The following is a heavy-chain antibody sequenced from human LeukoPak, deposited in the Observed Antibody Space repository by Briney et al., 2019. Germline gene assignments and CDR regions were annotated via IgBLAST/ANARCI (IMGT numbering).Heavy chain of an antibody. CDR2: IWYDGSNK. CDR3: ARELYGYYFDN. CDR1: GFTFSSYG. V-gene: IGHV3-33*01. D-gene: IGHD3-3*01. Sequence: PGGSLRLSCAASGFTFSSYGMHWVRQAPGKGLEWVAVIWYDGSNKYYADSVKGRFTISRDNSKNTLYLQMNSLTTEDTAVYYCARELYGYYFDNWGQGTLVTVPS. J-gene: IGHJ4*02.